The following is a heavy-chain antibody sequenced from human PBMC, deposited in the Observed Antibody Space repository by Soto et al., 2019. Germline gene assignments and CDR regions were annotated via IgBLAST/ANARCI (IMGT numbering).Heavy chain of an antibody. D-gene: IGHD6-19*01. V-gene: IGHV4-39*01. Sequence: QLQLQESGPGLVKPSETLSLTCTVSGASISSSTFYWGWIRQPPGKGLEWIGTVYYSGSAYYNPSLKRRLTISVDTSKNQFSLKLSSVPAADTALYYCVRHAPYRSGWANRNDYWGQGTLVTVSS. CDR1: GASISSSTFY. J-gene: IGHJ4*02. CDR3: VRHAPYRSGWANRNDY. CDR2: VYYSGSA.